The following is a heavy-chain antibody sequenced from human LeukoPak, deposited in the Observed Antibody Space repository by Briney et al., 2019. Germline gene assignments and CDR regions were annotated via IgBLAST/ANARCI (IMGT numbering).Heavy chain of an antibody. CDR3: ARLRYTSYWLFDF. CDR2: IKLDGSEF. J-gene: IGHJ4*02. V-gene: IGHV3-7*01. D-gene: IGHD6-13*01. Sequence: GGSLRLSCAASGFSFSNYWMSWVRQAPGKGLGWVAHIKLDGSEFYYVDSVKGRFTISRDNAQSSLYLQMNSLRVDDTAVYYCARLRYTSYWLFDFWGQGTLVTVSS. CDR1: GFSFSNYW.